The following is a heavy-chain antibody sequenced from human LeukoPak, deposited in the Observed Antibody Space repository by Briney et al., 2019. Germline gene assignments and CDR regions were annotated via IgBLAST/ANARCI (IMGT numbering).Heavy chain of an antibody. CDR1: GGSFSGYY. CDR2: INHSGST. J-gene: IGHJ4*02. V-gene: IGHV4-34*01. CDR3: ASEDSTGYYLSFDY. Sequence: SETLSLTCAVYGGSFSGYYWSWIRQPPGKGLEWIGEINHSGSTNYNPSLKSRVTISLDTSKNQFSLKLTSVTAADTAVYYCASEDSTGYYLSFDYWGQGALVTVSS. D-gene: IGHD3-22*01.